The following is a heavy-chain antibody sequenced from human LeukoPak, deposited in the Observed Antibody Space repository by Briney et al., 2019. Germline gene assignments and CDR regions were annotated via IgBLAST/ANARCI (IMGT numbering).Heavy chain of an antibody. CDR1: GFTFSSYG. CDR3: ARWDDSSGYYPYYFDY. J-gene: IGHJ4*02. CDR2: ISYDGSNK. V-gene: IGHV3-30*03. D-gene: IGHD3-22*01. Sequence: GGSLRLSCAASGFTFSSYGMHWVRQAPGKGLEWVAVISYDGSNKYYADPVKGRFTISRDNSKNTLYLQMNSLRAEDTAVYYCARWDDSSGYYPYYFDYWGQGTLVTVSS.